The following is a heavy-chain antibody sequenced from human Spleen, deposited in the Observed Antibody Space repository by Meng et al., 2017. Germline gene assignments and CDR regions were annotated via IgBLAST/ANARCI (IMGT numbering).Heavy chain of an antibody. Sequence: VQRVEPGAEVKRPGSSVKVSGKAPGGTFNSYAISWVRQAPGQGLEWMGGIIPAFGAPNHAQKFQGRVRITADESTTTAYMELSSLRSEDTAVYYCARDEDISAAGKLFGDYWGQGTLVTVSS. D-gene: IGHD6-13*01. J-gene: IGHJ4*02. CDR3: ARDEDISAAGKLFGDY. CDR2: IIPAFGAP. CDR1: GGTFNSYA. V-gene: IGHV1-69*01.